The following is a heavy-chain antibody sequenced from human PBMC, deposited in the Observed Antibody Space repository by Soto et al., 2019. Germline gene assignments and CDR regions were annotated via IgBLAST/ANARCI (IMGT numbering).Heavy chain of an antibody. V-gene: IGHV3-15*01. CDR3: TTGDYYGSGSYYYYYYGMDV. J-gene: IGHJ6*02. D-gene: IGHD3-10*01. CDR1: GFTFSNAW. Sequence: EVQLVESGGGLVKPGGSLRLSCAASGFTFSNAWMSWVRQAPGKGLEWVGRIKSKTDGGTTDYAAPVKGRFTISRDDSKNTLYLQMNSLKTEDTAVYYCTTGDYYGSGSYYYYYYGMDVWGQGTTVTVSS. CDR2: IKSKTDGGTT.